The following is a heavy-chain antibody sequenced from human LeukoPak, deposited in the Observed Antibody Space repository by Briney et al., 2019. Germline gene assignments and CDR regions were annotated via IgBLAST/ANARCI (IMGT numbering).Heavy chain of an antibody. CDR3: ARVGSKGGEGVY. D-gene: IGHD3-16*01. CDR1: GGSFSGYY. V-gene: IGHV4-34*01. CDR2: INHSGSA. Sequence: SETLSLTCAVYGGSFSGYYWSWIRQPPGKGLEWIGEINHSGSANYNPSLKSRVTISVDTSKNQFSLKLSSVTAADTAVYYCARVGSKGGEGVYWGQGTLVTVSS. J-gene: IGHJ4*02.